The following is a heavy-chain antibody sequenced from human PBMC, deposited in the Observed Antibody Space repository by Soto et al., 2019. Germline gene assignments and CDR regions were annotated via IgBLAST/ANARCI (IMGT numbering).Heavy chain of an antibody. CDR1: GGTFSSYA. D-gene: IGHD1-1*01. Sequence: GASVKVSCKASGGTFSSYAISWVRQAPGQGLEWMGGIIPIFGTANYAQKFQGRVTITADESTSTAYMELSSLRSEDTAVYYCARAGGSAPNYYYGMDVWGQGTTVTVSS. CDR3: ARAGGSAPNYYYGMDV. J-gene: IGHJ6*02. CDR2: IIPIFGTA. V-gene: IGHV1-69*13.